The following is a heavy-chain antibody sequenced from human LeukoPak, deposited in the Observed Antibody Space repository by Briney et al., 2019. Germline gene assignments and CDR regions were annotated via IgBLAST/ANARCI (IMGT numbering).Heavy chain of an antibody. V-gene: IGHV3-23*01. CDR3: AKDRDAYNHILPFGY. CDR1: GFTFSSYA. Sequence: PGGSLRLSCAASGFTFSSYAMSWVRQAPGKGLEWVSAISGSGGSTYYADSVKGRFTISRDNSKNTLYLQMNSLRAEDTAIYYCAKDRDAYNHILPFGYWGQGTLVTVS. D-gene: IGHD5-24*01. J-gene: IGHJ4*02. CDR2: ISGSGGST.